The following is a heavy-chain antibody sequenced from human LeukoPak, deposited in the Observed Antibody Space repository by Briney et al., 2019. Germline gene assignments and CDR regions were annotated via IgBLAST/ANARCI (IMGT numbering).Heavy chain of an antibody. D-gene: IGHD5-18*01. CDR3: ARDAAVGANTAMVTYYYYYMDV. Sequence: GGSLRLSCAASGFTFSSYSMNWVRQAPGKGPEWVAVISYDGSNKYYADSVKGRFTISRDNSKNTLYLQMNSLRAEDTAVYYCARDAAVGANTAMVTYYYYYMDVWGKGTTVTVSS. V-gene: IGHV3-30*03. CDR1: GFTFSSYS. CDR2: ISYDGSNK. J-gene: IGHJ6*03.